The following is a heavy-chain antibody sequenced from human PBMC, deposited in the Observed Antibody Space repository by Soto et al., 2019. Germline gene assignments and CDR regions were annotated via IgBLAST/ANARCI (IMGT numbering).Heavy chain of an antibody. CDR2: ISTNGGST. CDR1: GFTFSSYA. Sequence: EVQLVESGGGLVQPGGSLRLSCAASGFTFSSYAMHWVRQAPGKGLAYVSAISTNGGSTYYAKSVKGRFTISRDNSKNTLYLQLGSLRPEDMAVYYCAMGGEGGMVAAFDYWGQGTLVTVSS. J-gene: IGHJ4*02. V-gene: IGHV3-64*01. CDR3: AMGGEGGMVAAFDY. D-gene: IGHD1-26*01.